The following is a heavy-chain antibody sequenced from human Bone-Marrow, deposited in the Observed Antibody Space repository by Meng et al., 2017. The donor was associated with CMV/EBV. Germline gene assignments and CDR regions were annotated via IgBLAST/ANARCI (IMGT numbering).Heavy chain of an antibody. V-gene: IGHV1-8*03. J-gene: IGHJ4*02. CDR3: ARGHYYDSWGCYYTGYYFDY. CDR2: MNPNSGNT. Sequence: ASVKVSCKASGYTFTSYDINWVRQATGQGLEWMGWMNPNSGNTGYAQKFQGRVTITRNTSISTAYMELSSLRSEDTAVYYCARGHYYDSWGCYYTGYYFDYWGQGTLVTVSS. D-gene: IGHD3-3*01. CDR1: GYTFTSYD.